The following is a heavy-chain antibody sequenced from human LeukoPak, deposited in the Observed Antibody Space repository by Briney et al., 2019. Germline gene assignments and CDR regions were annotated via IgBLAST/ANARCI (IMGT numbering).Heavy chain of an antibody. V-gene: IGHV3-30*18. CDR2: ISYDGSNK. CDR1: GFTFSSYG. Sequence: GRSLRLSCAASGFTFSSYGMHWVRQAPGKGLEWVAVISYDGSNKYYADSVKGRFTISGDNSKNTLYLQMNSLRAEDTAVYYCAKNPWDYWGQGTLVTVSS. CDR3: AKNPWDY. J-gene: IGHJ4*02.